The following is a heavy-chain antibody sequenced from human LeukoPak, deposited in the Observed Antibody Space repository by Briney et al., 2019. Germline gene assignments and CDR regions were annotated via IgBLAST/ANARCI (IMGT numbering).Heavy chain of an antibody. CDR2: ITSSGSTI. CDR3: ARGGWNYVFNY. CDR1: GFTFNTYE. V-gene: IGHV3-48*03. D-gene: IGHD1-7*01. J-gene: IGHJ4*02. Sequence: QPGGSLRLSCAASGFTFNTYEMNWVRQAPGKGLEWVSHITSSGSTIYYADYVKGRFTISRDNGKNSLYLQMNSLRAEDTAVYYCARGGWNYVFNYWGQGTLVTVSS.